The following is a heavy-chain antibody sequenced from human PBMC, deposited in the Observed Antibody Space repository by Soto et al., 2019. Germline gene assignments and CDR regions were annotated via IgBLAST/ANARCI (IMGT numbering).Heavy chain of an antibody. CDR1: GGSISSGGYY. D-gene: IGHD2-8*01. J-gene: IGHJ5*02. V-gene: IGHV4-39*01. CDR3: ARPRMVYAITSWFDP. Sequence: SETLSLTCTVSGGSISSGGYYWSWIRQHPGKGLEWIGSIYYSGSTYYNPSLKSRVTISVDTSKNQFSLKLSSVTAADTAVYYCARPRMVYAITSWFDPWGQGTLVTVSS. CDR2: IYYSGST.